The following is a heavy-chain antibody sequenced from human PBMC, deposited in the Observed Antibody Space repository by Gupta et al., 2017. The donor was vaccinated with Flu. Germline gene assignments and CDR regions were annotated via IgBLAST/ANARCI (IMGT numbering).Heavy chain of an antibody. CDR2: ITRSADST. V-gene: IGHV3-23*01. Sequence: ELQLLVSGGGLVQPGGSLRLSCAASGFTFSNYAMTWVRQAPGKGLEWVSTITRSADSTYYADSVKGRFTISRDNSKNTLYLEMNSLRAEDTALYYCAKKYTTSSGAFFDYWGQGSLVTVSS. CDR1: GFTFSNYA. J-gene: IGHJ4*02. CDR3: AKKYTTSSGAFFDY. D-gene: IGHD6-6*01.